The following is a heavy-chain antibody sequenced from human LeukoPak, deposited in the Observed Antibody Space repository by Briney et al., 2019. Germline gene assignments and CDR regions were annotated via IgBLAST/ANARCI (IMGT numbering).Heavy chain of an antibody. CDR2: ISAYNGNT. Sequence: ASVKVSCKASGYTFTSYGIGWVRQAPGQGLEWMGWISAYNGNTNYAQKLQGRVTMTTDTSTSTAYMELRSLRSDDTAVYYCARAPRLLWFGELPPNFDYWGQGTLVTVSS. D-gene: IGHD3-10*01. J-gene: IGHJ4*02. V-gene: IGHV1-18*01. CDR3: ARAPRLLWFGELPPNFDY. CDR1: GYTFTSYG.